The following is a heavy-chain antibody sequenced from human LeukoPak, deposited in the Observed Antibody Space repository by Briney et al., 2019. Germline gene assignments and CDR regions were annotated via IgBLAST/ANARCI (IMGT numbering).Heavy chain of an antibody. Sequence: GGSLRLSCAASGFSVSSNHVSWVRQAPGKGLEWVSVIYSGGNTYYADSVKGRFTTSKDNSKNTLYLQMNSLRAEDTAVYYCARDPPLYYWGQGTLVTVSS. V-gene: IGHV3-53*01. CDR2: IYSGGNT. CDR1: GFSVSSNH. CDR3: ARDPPLYY. J-gene: IGHJ4*02.